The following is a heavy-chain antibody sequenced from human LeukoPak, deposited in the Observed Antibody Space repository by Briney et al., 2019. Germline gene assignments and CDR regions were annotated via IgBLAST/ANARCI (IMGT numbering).Heavy chain of an antibody. D-gene: IGHD3-10*01. V-gene: IGHV1-69*04. CDR1: GGTFSSYA. CDR3: ARDGIEYGSGNFYSNGMDV. CDR2: IIPILGIA. Sequence: GASVKVSCKASGGTFSSYAISWVRQAPGQGLEWMGRIIPILGIANYAQKFQGRVTITADKSTSTAYMELSSLRSEDTAVYYCARDGIEYGSGNFYSNGMDVWGQGTTVTVSS. J-gene: IGHJ6*02.